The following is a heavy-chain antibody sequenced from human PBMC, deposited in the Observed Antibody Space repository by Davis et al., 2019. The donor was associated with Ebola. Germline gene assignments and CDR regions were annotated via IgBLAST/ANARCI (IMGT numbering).Heavy chain of an antibody. Sequence: PGGSLRLSCAASGFTFCGHAMSWVRQAPGKGLEWVSTISGGGDSTYYADSVKGRFTISRDNSKNTLYLQMNSLRVEDTAVYSCAKEAYYYQSSGYYYYALDYWGQGTLVTVSS. CDR3: AKEAYYYQSSGYYYYALDY. D-gene: IGHD3-22*01. CDR2: ISGGGDST. CDR1: GFTFCGHA. J-gene: IGHJ4*02. V-gene: IGHV3-23*01.